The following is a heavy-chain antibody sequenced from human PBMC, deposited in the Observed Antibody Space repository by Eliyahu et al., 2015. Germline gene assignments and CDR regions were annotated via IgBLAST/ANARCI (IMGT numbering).Heavy chain of an antibody. CDR2: ISAYNGNT. V-gene: IGHV1-18*04. Sequence: QVQLVQSGAEVKKPGASVKVXCKAXGYXFTSYGISXVRQAPGQGLEWMGWISAYNGNTNYAQKLQGRVTMTTDTSTSTAYMELRSLRSDDTAVYYCARDAPRTHHLDYWGQGTLVTVSS. CDR3: ARDAPRTHHLDY. D-gene: IGHD1-1*01. CDR1: GYXFTSYG. J-gene: IGHJ4*02.